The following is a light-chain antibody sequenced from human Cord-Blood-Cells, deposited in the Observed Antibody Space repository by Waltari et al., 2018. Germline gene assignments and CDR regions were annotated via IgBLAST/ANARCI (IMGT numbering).Light chain of an antibody. Sequence: DIQMTQSPSSLSASVGDRVTITCRASPSISSYLNWYQQKPGKAPKLLIYAASSLQSGVPSRFSGSGSGTDFTLTISSLQPEDVATYYCQQSYSTPYSFGQGTKLEIK. CDR3: QQSYSTPYS. V-gene: IGKV1-39*01. CDR2: AAS. CDR1: PSISSY. J-gene: IGKJ2*03.